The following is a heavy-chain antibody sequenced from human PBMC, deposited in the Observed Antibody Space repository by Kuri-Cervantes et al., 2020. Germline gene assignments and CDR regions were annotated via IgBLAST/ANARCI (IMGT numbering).Heavy chain of an antibody. J-gene: IGHJ6*03. CDR1: GYTFTSYY. Sequence: ASVKVSCKASGYTFTSYYMHWVRQAPGQGLEWMGIINPSGGSTSYAQKFQGRVTMTRNTSISTAYMELSSLRSDDTAVYYCASVGSSSSPPYYYYYMDVWGKGTTVTVSS. V-gene: IGHV1-46*01. CDR3: ASVGSSSSPPYYYYYMDV. D-gene: IGHD6-6*01. CDR2: INPSGGST.